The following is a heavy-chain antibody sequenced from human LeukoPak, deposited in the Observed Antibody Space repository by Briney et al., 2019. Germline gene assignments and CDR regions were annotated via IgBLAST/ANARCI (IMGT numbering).Heavy chain of an antibody. Sequence: GRSLRLSCAASGFTFSSYAMHWVRQAPGKGLEWVAVISYDGSNKYYADSVKGRFTISRDNSKNTLYLQMNSLRAEDTAVYYCARDGTQARWLQTYYYMDVWGKGTTVTVSS. J-gene: IGHJ6*03. CDR2: ISYDGSNK. V-gene: IGHV3-30-3*01. CDR3: ARDGTQARWLQTYYYMDV. CDR1: GFTFSSYA. D-gene: IGHD5-24*01.